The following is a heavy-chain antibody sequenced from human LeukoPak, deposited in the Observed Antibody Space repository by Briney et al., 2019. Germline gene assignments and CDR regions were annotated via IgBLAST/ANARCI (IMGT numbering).Heavy chain of an antibody. CDR1: GLTFSSYW. CDR2: IKQDGSEK. V-gene: IGHV3-7*01. Sequence: PGGSLRLSCAASGLTFSSYWMSWVRQAPGKGLEWVANIKQDGSEKYYVDSLKGRFIISRDNAKNSLYLQMNSLRAEDTAVYYCAKQRYGGEDYWGQGTLVTVSS. CDR3: AKQRYGGEDY. J-gene: IGHJ4*02. D-gene: IGHD3-16*01.